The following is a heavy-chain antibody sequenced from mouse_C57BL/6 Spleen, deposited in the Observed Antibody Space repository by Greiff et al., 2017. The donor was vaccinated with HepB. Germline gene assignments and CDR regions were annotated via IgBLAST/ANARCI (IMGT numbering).Heavy chain of an antibody. CDR2: IHPNSGST. Sequence: QVQLQQPGAELVKPGASVKLSCKASGYTFTSYWMHWVKQRPGQGLEWIGMIHPNSGSTNYNEKFKSKATLTVDKSSSTAYMQLSSLTSEDSAVYYCARWVYGNYERGWLAYWGQGTLVTVSA. V-gene: IGHV1-64*01. CDR3: ARWVYGNYERGWLAY. CDR1: GYTFTSYW. J-gene: IGHJ3*01. D-gene: IGHD2-1*01.